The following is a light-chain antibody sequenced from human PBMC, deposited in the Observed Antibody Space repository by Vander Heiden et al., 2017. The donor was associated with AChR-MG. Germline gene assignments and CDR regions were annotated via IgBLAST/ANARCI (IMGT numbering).Light chain of an antibody. CDR3: QQNYSSHS. CDR1: QGSSSY. Sequence: DIQMTPSPSSLSASVRDRVTTTCRGRQGSSSYLNWYQWKPGKAPKLLMYAASSLQSGVPSRFTGSGSGTDFALTISSLQPEDFAMYYFQQNYSSHSFGGGTKVEI. J-gene: IGKJ4*01. V-gene: IGKV1-39*01. CDR2: AAS.